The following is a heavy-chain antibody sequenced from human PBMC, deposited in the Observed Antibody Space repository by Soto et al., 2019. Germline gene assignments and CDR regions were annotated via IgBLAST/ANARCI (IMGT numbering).Heavy chain of an antibody. Sequence: SETLSLICTVSGGSISSYYWSWIRQPPGKGLEWIGYIYYSGSTNYNPSLKSRVTISVDTSKNQFSLKLSSVTAADTAVYYCARDYYYYMDVWGKGTTVTVSS. J-gene: IGHJ6*03. CDR3: ARDYYYYMDV. V-gene: IGHV4-59*12. CDR1: GGSISSYY. CDR2: IYYSGST.